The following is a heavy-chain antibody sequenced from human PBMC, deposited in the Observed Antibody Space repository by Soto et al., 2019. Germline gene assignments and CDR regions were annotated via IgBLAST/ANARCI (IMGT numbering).Heavy chain of an antibody. D-gene: IGHD3-3*01. CDR1: GFTFSSYG. CDR3: LSCLREYDFWSGYYDYSFWFDP. CDR2: IWYDGSNK. Sequence: PGGSLRLSCAASGFTFSSYGMHWVRQAPGKGLEWVAVIWYDGSNKYYADSVKGRFTISRDNSKNTLYLQMNSLRAEDTAVYYCLSCLREYDFWSGYYDYSFWFDPWGQGTLVTVSS. J-gene: IGHJ5*02. V-gene: IGHV3-33*01.